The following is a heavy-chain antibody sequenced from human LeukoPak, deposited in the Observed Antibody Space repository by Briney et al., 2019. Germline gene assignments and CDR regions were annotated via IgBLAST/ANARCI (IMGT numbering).Heavy chain of an antibody. D-gene: IGHD2-8*01. Sequence: GGSLRLSCAASGFTFSSYAMSWVRQAPGKGLEWVSTISGSGGNTYYADSVKGRFTISRDNSKNTLCLQMSSLRAEDTAVYFCAKDHCSNGVCYFRVWGKGTAVTVSS. V-gene: IGHV3-23*01. CDR1: GFTFSSYA. J-gene: IGHJ6*04. CDR3: AKDHCSNGVCYFRV. CDR2: ISGSGGNT.